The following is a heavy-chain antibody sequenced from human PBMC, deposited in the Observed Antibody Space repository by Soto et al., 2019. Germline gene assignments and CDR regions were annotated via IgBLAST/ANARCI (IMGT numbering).Heavy chain of an antibody. V-gene: IGHV4-59*01. CDR2: IYYSGST. D-gene: IGHD4-17*01. J-gene: IGHJ4*02. Sequence: SETLSLTCTVSGGSISSYYWSWIRQPPGKGLEWIGYIYYSGSTNYNPSLKSRVTISVDTSKNQFSLKLSSVTAADTAVYYCATERVHGDYDGYYFDYWGQGTLVTVSS. CDR1: GGSISSYY. CDR3: ATERVHGDYDGYYFDY.